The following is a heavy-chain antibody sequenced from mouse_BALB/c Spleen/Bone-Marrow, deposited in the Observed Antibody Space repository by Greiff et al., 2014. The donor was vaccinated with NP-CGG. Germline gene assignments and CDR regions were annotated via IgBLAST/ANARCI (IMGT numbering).Heavy chain of an antibody. CDR1: GFTFSTYA. V-gene: IGHV5-6-5*01. Sequence: VQLKESGGGLVKPGGSLKLSCAASGFTFSTYAMSWVRQTPEKRLEWVASIYSGGSTYYPDSVKGRFTISRDNARNILYLQMNSLRSEGTAMYYCARRYYGYWYFDVWGAGTTVTVSS. J-gene: IGHJ1*01. D-gene: IGHD1-1*01. CDR2: IYSGGST. CDR3: ARRYYGYWYFDV.